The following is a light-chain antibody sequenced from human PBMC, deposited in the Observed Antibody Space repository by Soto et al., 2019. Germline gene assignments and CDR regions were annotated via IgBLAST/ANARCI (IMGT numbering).Light chain of an antibody. CDR1: QSVSSSY. CDR3: QHYGSSLYT. V-gene: IGKV3-20*01. J-gene: IGKJ2*01. Sequence: DIVLTHSPGTLSLSPGERATLSCRASQSVSSSYLAWYQQKPGQAPRLLIYGASSRATGIPDRFSGSGSGTDFTLTISRLEPEDFALYYCQHYGSSLYTFGQGTKLEIK. CDR2: GAS.